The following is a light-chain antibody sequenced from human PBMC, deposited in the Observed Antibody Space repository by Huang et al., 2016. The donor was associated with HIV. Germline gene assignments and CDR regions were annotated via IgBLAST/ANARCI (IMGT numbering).Light chain of an antibody. CDR2: NTF. V-gene: IGKV1-39*01. J-gene: IGKJ3*01. Sequence: DIQMTQSQSSLSASVGDRVTITCRASQDIDTYLNWYQQRPGKAPKLLIYNTFKLQSGVPSRFNGTGAETDFALTITNLQPEDVATYFCQQSYTFTLTFGPGT. CDR3: QQSYTFTLT. CDR1: QDIDTY.